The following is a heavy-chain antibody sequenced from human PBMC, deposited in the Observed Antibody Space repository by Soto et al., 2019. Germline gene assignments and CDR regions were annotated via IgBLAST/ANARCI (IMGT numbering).Heavy chain of an antibody. V-gene: IGHV4-59*01. J-gene: IGHJ4*02. D-gene: IGHD3-16*01. CDR1: GGSISSYY. Sequence: QVQLQESGPGLVKPSETLSLTCTVSGGSISSYYWSWIRQPPGKGLEWIGYIYYSGSTNYNPSLKSRVTISVDTSKNQFSLKLSSVTAADTAVYYCARVEMAWGVDYWGQGTLVTVSS. CDR3: ARVEMAWGVDY. CDR2: IYYSGST.